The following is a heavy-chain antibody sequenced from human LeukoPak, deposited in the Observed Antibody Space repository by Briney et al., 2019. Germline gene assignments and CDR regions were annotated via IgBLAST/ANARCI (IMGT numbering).Heavy chain of an antibody. D-gene: IGHD2-15*01. CDR1: GFTFSSYA. J-gene: IGHJ4*02. V-gene: IGHV3-23*01. CDR2: INGGGTSP. Sequence: PGGSLRLSRAASGFTFSSYAMSWVRQAPGKGLEWVSAINGGGTSPYYADSVKGRFTISRGNSKNTLYLQMDSLRVEDTAVYYCARDRKSGSPLDYWGQGTLVTVSS. CDR3: ARDRKSGSPLDY.